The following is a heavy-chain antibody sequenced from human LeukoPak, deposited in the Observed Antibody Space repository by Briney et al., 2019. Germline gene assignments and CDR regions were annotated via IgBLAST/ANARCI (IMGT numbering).Heavy chain of an antibody. J-gene: IGHJ4*02. V-gene: IGHV3-7*01. CDR2: IKEDGSEK. D-gene: IGHD6-19*01. Sequence: GGSLRLSCAASGFTFSRYWMTWVRQAPGKGLEWVANIKEDGSEKYYVDSVKGRFTISRDNAKNSLYLQMNNLRAEDTAVYYCAKGQWLDPYWGQGTLVTVSS. CDR3: AKGQWLDPY. CDR1: GFTFSRYW.